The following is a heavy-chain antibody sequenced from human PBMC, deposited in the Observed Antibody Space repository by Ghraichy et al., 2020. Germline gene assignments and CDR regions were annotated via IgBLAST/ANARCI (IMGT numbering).Heavy chain of an antibody. CDR1: GFTFSSYI. CDR3: VGVRYTFA. V-gene: IGHV3-30-3*01. Sequence: GESLNISCAASGFTFSSYILSWVRQAPGKGLEWVAVVSYDGTTKSYADSVKGRFSISRDDSKKSLYLHMNSLRPDDTAMYYCVGVRYTFAWGQGTLVTVSS. D-gene: IGHD2/OR15-2a*01. CDR2: VSYDGTTK. J-gene: IGHJ5*02.